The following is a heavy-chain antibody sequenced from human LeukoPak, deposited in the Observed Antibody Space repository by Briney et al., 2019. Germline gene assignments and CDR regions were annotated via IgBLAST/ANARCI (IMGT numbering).Heavy chain of an antibody. CDR2: TYYTSKWYS. V-gene: IGHV6-1*01. CDR3: ARIGHPWGIEDAFDI. Sequence: SQTLSLTCAISGDTVSSNSATWNWIRQSPSRGLEWLGRTYYTSKWYSDYAISVKSRITINPDTSKNQFSLQLNSVTPEDTAVYYCARIGHPWGIEDAFDIWGQGTMVTVSS. J-gene: IGHJ3*02. D-gene: IGHD3-16*01. CDR1: GDTVSSNSAT.